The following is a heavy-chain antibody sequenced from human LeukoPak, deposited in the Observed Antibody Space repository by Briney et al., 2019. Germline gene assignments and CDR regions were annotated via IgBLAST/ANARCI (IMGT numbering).Heavy chain of an antibody. Sequence: ASVKVSCKASGYTFSDYYMHWVRQAPGQGLVWMGWINPNSGATNYAQKFQGRVTMTRDTSITTVYMELSRLRSDDTAVYYCARVRRYYDILSKPFDYWGQGTLVTVSS. V-gene: IGHV1-2*02. CDR1: GYTFSDYY. CDR2: INPNSGAT. J-gene: IGHJ4*02. D-gene: IGHD3-9*01. CDR3: ARVRRYYDILSKPFDY.